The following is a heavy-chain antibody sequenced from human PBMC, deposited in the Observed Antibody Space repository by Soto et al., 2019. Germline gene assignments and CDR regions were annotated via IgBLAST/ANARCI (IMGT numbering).Heavy chain of an antibody. Sequence: PGGSLRLSCAASGFTFSSYNMNWVRQAPGKGLEWVSGIGSSGSNTYYADSVKGRFTISRDNSKNTLFLQMNSLRAEDTAEYYCARVVRYFDTPYGMDVWGQGTTVTVSS. CDR3: ARVVRYFDTPYGMDV. D-gene: IGHD3-9*01. CDR1: GFTFSSYN. J-gene: IGHJ6*02. V-gene: IGHV3-23*01. CDR2: IGSSGSNT.